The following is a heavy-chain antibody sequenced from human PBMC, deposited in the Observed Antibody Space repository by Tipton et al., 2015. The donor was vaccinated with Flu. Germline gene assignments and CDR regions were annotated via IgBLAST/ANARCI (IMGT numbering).Heavy chain of an antibody. V-gene: IGHV3-23*01. Sequence: SLRLSCAASGFIFSKYAMSWVRQAPGKGLEWVSYFSASGGRTYYADSVKGRFTVSRDNSKNTLYLQMNSLGAEDTAVYYCARDLVSYDSSGSPRYWGQGTLVTVSS. CDR3: ARDLVSYDSSGSPRY. CDR2: FSASGGRT. J-gene: IGHJ4*02. D-gene: IGHD3-22*01. CDR1: GFIFSKYA.